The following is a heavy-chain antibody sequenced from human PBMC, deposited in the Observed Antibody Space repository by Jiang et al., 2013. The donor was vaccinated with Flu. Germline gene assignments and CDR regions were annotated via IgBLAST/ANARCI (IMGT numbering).Heavy chain of an antibody. V-gene: IGHV1-24*01. Sequence: GAEVKKPGASVKVSCKVSGNTLTKLSMHWVRQGPGKGLEWVGGFDPEDGEVVYAQKFQGRVTLTEDPLTDTSYMELSSLRSDDTAVYYCARAPNQEYGGNSVSDYWGQGTLVTVSS. D-gene: IGHD4-23*01. CDR3: ARAPNQEYGGNSVSDY. CDR1: GNTLTKLS. CDR2: FDPEDGEV. J-gene: IGHJ4*02.